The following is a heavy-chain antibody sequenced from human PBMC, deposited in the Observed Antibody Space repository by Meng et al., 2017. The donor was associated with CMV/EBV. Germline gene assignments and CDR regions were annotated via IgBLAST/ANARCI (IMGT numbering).Heavy chain of an antibody. J-gene: IGHJ4*02. V-gene: IGHV4-34*01. CDR1: GGSFSGYY. Sequence: SETLSLTCAVYGGSFSGYYWSWIRQPPGKGLEWIGEINHSGSTNYNPSPKSRVTISVDTSKNQFSLKLSSVTAADTAVYYCARGRYYYDSSGYSYYFDYWGQGTLVTVSS. D-gene: IGHD3-22*01. CDR3: ARGRYYYDSSGYSYYFDY. CDR2: INHSGST.